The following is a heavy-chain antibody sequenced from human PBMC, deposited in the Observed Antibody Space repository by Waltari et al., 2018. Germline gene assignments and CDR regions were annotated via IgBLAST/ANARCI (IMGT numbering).Heavy chain of an antibody. D-gene: IGHD1-26*01. CDR1: GYTLTELS. CDR3: VGGGAKNNWFDP. V-gene: IGHV1-24*01. Sequence: QVQRVQSGAEVKKPGASVKVSCKVSGYTLTELSMHWVRQAPGKGLEWMGGCDPEDCETIYAQKFQGRGTMTEDTSTDTAYMELSSLRSEDTAVYYCVGGGAKNNWFDPWGQGTLVTVSS. CDR2: CDPEDCET. J-gene: IGHJ5*02.